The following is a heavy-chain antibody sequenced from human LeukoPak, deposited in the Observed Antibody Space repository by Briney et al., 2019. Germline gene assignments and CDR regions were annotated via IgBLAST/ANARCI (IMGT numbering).Heavy chain of an antibody. D-gene: IGHD2-21*02. CDR2: IIPIFGTA. J-gene: IGHJ4*02. V-gene: IGHV1-69*13. CDR3: ASALAYCGGDCYSVDY. Sequence: SVKVSCKASGGTFSSYAISWVRQAPGQGLEWMGGIIPIFGTANYAQKFQGRVTITADESTSTAYMELSSLRSEGTAVYYCASALAYCGGDCYSVDYWGQGTLVTVSS. CDR1: GGTFSSYA.